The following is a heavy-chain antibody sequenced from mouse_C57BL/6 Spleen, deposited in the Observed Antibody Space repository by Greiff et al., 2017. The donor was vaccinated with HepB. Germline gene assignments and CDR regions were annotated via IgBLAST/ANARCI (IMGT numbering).Heavy chain of an antibody. Sequence: VQLQQSGPGLVKPSQSLSLTCSVTGYSITSGYYWNWIRQSPGNKLEWMGYISYDGSNNYNPSLKNRISITRDTSKNQFFLKLNSVTTEDTATYYCARDEAAQGFAYWGQGTLVTVSA. CDR1: GYSITSGYY. CDR3: ARDEAAQGFAY. J-gene: IGHJ3*01. V-gene: IGHV3-6*01. D-gene: IGHD3-2*02. CDR2: ISYDGSN.